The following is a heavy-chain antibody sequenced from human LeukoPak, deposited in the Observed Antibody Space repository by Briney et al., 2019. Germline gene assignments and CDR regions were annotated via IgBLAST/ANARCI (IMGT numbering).Heavy chain of an antibody. D-gene: IGHD3-22*01. CDR3: ARGFYYDNYMDV. CDR2: IRYSGST. V-gene: IGHV4-31*03. CDR1: GASITSGNYY. Sequence: SETLSLTCTVSGASITSGNYYWSWIRQHPGKGLEWIGYIRYSGSTYHNPSLKSRLAIPVDTSRNQFSLDLSSVTAADTAVYHCARGFYYDNYMDVWGNGTTVTVSS. J-gene: IGHJ6*03.